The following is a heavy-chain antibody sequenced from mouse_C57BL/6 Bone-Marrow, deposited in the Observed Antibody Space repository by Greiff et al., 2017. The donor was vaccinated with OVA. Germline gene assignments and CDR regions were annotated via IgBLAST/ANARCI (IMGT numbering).Heavy chain of an antibody. Sequence: QVQLQQSGAELVRPGASVTLSCKASGYTFTDYEMHWVKQTPVHGLEWIGAIDPETGGTAYNQKFKGKAILTADKSSSTAYMELRSLTSEDSAVYYCTRAPLLRYGYFDYWGQGTTLTVSS. J-gene: IGHJ2*01. D-gene: IGHD1-1*01. CDR2: IDPETGGT. CDR1: GYTFTDYE. V-gene: IGHV1-15*01. CDR3: TRAPLLRYGYFDY.